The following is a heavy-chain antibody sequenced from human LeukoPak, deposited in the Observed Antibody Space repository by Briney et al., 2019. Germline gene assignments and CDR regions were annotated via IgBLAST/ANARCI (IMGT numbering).Heavy chain of an antibody. J-gene: IGHJ4*02. CDR3: AREGVVGSWAFFDY. CDR1: GFTFPTYA. D-gene: IGHD6-13*01. CDR2: ISAGGGST. V-gene: IGHV3-23*01. Sequence: GGSLRLSCAASGFTFPTYAMCWVRQAPGKGLEWVSGISAGGGSTYYADSVKGRFTISRDNAKNSLYLQMNSLRAEDTAVYYCAREGVVGSWAFFDYWGQGTLVTVSS.